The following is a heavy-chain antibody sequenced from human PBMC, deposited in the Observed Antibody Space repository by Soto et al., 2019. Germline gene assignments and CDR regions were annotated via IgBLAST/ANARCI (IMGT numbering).Heavy chain of an antibody. CDR2: MNPNSGNT. CDR1: GYTFTSYD. Sequence: QVQLVQSGAEVKKPGASVKVSCKASGYTFTSYDINWVRQATGQGLEWMGWMNPNSGNTGYAQKFQGRVTMTRNTSIRTAYSERSSLRSEATAVYYSAGSTHVSGDRHGGQGTVVTVPS. J-gene: IGHJ4*02. V-gene: IGHV1-8*01. D-gene: IGHD3-10*01. CDR3: AGSTHVSGDRH.